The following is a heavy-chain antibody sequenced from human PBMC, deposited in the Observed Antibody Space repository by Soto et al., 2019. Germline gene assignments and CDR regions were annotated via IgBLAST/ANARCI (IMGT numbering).Heavy chain of an antibody. CDR2: IYWDDDK. Sequence: QITLKESGPPLLKPTQTLTLTCTFSGFSLSTSEVGVGWVRQPPGRALEWLALIYWDDDKRYSPSLRSRLTITKDTSKNQVVLTMTNVDPADTATYYCAHRFDWYYFNYWGQGSLVTVSS. J-gene: IGHJ4*02. V-gene: IGHV2-5*02. CDR1: GFSLSTSEVG. CDR3: AHRFDWYYFNY. D-gene: IGHD3-9*01.